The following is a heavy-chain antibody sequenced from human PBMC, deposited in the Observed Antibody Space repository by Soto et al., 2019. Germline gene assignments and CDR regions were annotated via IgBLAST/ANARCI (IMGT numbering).Heavy chain of an antibody. CDR2: ISWNSGSI. CDR3: ASRPGTVDY. J-gene: IGHJ4*02. D-gene: IGHD6-13*01. V-gene: IGHV3-9*01. Sequence: GGSLRLSCAASGFTFDDYAMHWVRQAPGKGLEWVSGISWNSGSIGYADSVKGRFTISRDNAKNSLYLQMNSLRAEDTAVYYCASRPGTVDYWGQGTQVTVSS. CDR1: GFTFDDYA.